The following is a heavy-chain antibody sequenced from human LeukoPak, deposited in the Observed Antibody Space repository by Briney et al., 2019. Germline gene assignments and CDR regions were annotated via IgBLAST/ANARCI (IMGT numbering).Heavy chain of an antibody. CDR3: ASVWFGEPGFDY. V-gene: IGHV3-21*01. D-gene: IGHD3-10*01. CDR2: ISESSRDT. CDR1: GFTFSTYA. Sequence: GGSLRLSCVASGFTFSTYAMTWFRQPPGKGLEWVTTISESSRDTYYADSVKGRFTVSRDNAKNSLYLQMNSLRAEDTAVYYCASVWFGEPGFDYWGQGTLVTVSS. J-gene: IGHJ4*02.